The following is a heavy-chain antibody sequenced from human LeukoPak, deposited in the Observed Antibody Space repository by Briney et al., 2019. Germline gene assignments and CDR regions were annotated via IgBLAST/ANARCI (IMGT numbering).Heavy chain of an antibody. V-gene: IGHV3-48*03. CDR1: GFTFSSYE. D-gene: IGHD3-3*01. CDR3: ARGPYDFWSGYYRNYFDY. Sequence: PGGSLRLSCAASGFTFSSYEMNWVRQAPGKGLEWVSYISSSGSTIYYADSVKGRFTTSRDNAKNSLYLQMNSLRAEDTAVYYCARGPYDFWSGYYRNYFDYWGQGTLVTVSS. J-gene: IGHJ4*02. CDR2: ISSSGSTI.